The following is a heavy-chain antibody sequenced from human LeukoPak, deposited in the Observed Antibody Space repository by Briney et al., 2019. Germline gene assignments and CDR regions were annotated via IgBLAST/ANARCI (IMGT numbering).Heavy chain of an antibody. CDR2: IDPSDSYT. CDR3: ARLAHSANWFDP. D-gene: IGHD2-15*01. Sequence: GESLKISCQGSGYSFTNYWIGWVRQMPGKGLEWMGRIDPSDSYTNYSPSFQGHVTISADKSISTAYLQWSSLKASDTAMYYCARLAHSANWFDPWGQGTLVTVSS. J-gene: IGHJ5*02. V-gene: IGHV5-10-1*01. CDR1: GYSFTNYW.